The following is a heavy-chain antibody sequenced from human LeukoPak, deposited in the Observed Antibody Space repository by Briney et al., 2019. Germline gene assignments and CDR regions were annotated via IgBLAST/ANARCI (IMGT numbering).Heavy chain of an antibody. D-gene: IGHD3-3*01. CDR1: GFTFSNYA. CDR2: ISGSGGST. V-gene: IGHV3-23*01. Sequence: GGSLRLSCAASGFTFSNYAMSWVRQAPGKGLEWVSAISGSGGSTYYADSVKGRFTISRDNSKNTLYLQMNSLRAEDTAVYYCAKGTTIFGVVITLFDYWGQGTLVTVSS. J-gene: IGHJ4*02. CDR3: AKGTTIFGVVITLFDY.